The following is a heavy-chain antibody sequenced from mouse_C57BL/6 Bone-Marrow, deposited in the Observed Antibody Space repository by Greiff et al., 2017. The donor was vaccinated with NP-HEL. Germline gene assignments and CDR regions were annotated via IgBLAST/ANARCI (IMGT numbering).Heavy chain of an antibody. CDR1: GFTFSDYG. CDR3: ARLTTVVAFDY. D-gene: IGHD1-1*01. V-gene: IGHV5-17*01. Sequence: DVMLVESGGGLVKPGGSLKLSCAASGFTFSDYGMHWVRQAPEKGLEWVAYISSGSSTIYYADTVKGRFTISRDNAKNTLFLQMTSLRSEDTAMYYCARLTTVVAFDYWGQGTTLTVSS. J-gene: IGHJ2*01. CDR2: ISSGSSTI.